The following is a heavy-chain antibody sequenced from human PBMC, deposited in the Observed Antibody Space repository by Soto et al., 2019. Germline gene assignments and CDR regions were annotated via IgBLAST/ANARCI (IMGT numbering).Heavy chain of an antibody. CDR3: ASADRKYYYYGMDV. CDR1: GFTVSSNY. J-gene: IGHJ6*02. V-gene: IGHV3-53*04. CDR2: IYSGGST. Sequence: EVQLVESGGGLVQPGGSLRLSCAASGFTVSSNYMSWVRQAPGKGLEWVSVIYSGGSTYYADSVKGRFTISRHNSKNTLYLQMNSLRAEDTAVYCCASADRKYYYYGMDVWGQGTTVTVSS.